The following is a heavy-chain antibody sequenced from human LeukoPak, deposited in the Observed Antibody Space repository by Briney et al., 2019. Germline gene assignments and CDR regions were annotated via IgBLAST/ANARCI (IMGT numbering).Heavy chain of an antibody. Sequence: NPGGSLRLSCAASGFTFSSYSMNWVRQAPGKGLEWVSSISSSSSYIYYADSVKGRFTIPRDNAKNSLYLQMNSLRAEDTAVYYCARERGYYFPFDYWGQGTLVTVSS. CDR1: GFTFSSYS. J-gene: IGHJ4*02. CDR2: ISSSSSYI. CDR3: ARERGYYFPFDY. V-gene: IGHV3-21*01. D-gene: IGHD3-22*01.